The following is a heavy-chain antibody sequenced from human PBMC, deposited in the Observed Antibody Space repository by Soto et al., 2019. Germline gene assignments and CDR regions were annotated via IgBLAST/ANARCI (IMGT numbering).Heavy chain of an antibody. V-gene: IGHV1-18*01. Sequence: QVQLVQSGAEVKKPGASVKVSCKASGYTFTSYGISWVRQAPGQGLEWMGWISAYNGNTNDAQKLQGRVTMTTDTSTSTACMELRSLRSDATAVYYCARNLVVGVAAAYGFDYWGQGTLFTVSS. J-gene: IGHJ4*02. CDR3: ARNLVVGVAAAYGFDY. CDR2: ISAYNGNT. D-gene: IGHD2-15*01. CDR1: GYTFTSYG.